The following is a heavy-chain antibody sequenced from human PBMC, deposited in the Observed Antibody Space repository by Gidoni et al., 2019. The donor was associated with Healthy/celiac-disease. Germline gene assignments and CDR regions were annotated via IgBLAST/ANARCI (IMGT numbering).Heavy chain of an antibody. CDR1: GYSFTSYW. CDR2: IDPSDSYT. CDR3: ARPVMDDYGDYAGAMGGDY. Sequence: EVQLVQSGAEVKKPGESLRISCKGSGYSFTSYWISWVRQMPGKGLEWMGRIDPSDSYTNYSPSFQGHVTISADKSISTAYLQWSSLKASDTAMYYCARPVMDDYGDYAGAMGGDYWGQGTLVTVSS. D-gene: IGHD4-17*01. J-gene: IGHJ4*02. V-gene: IGHV5-10-1*03.